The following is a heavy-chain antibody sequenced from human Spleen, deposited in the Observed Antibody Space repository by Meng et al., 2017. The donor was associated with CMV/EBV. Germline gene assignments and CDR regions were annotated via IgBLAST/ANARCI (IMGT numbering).Heavy chain of an antibody. CDR1: GPGGSNRNYY. Sequence: SETLSLTCAVYGPGGSNRNYYWNWIRQPPGKGLEWIGEVNHDGTKNYNPSLKSRVTISVDTSKNQVSLKLSSVTAADTAVYYCANRPGIAPFYFDFWGQGTLVTVSS. CDR3: ANRPGIAPFYFDF. CDR2: VNHDGTK. D-gene: IGHD6-13*01. J-gene: IGHJ4*02. V-gene: IGHV4-34*01.